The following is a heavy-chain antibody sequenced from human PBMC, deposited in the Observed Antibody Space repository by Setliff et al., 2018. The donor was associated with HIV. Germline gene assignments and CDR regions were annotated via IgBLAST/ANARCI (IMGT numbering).Heavy chain of an antibody. D-gene: IGHD2-2*01. J-gene: IGHJ5*02. Sequence: PSETLSLTCAVYGGSFSGYYWSWIRQPPGKGLEWIGEINHSERTDYNPSLQSRVTISLDTSKNQFSLKLRSMTAADTAVYYCARAPRSSAYNWFDPWGQGTLVTV. V-gene: IGHV4-34*01. CDR3: ARAPRSSAYNWFDP. CDR1: GGSFSGYY. CDR2: INHSERT.